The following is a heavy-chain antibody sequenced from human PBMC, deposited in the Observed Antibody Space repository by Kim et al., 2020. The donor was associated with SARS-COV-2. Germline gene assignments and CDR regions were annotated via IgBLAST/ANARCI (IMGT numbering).Heavy chain of an antibody. J-gene: IGHJ4*02. CDR3: ASESGCYYTLFDY. V-gene: IGHV3-48*02. Sequence: YYADSVKSRFAISRDNAKNSLYLQMNSLRNEDTAVYYCASESGCYYTLFDYWGQGTLVTVSS. D-gene: IGHD1-26*01.